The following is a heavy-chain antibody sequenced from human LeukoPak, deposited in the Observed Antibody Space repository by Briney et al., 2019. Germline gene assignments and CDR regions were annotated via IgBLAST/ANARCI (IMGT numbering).Heavy chain of an antibody. D-gene: IGHD3-10*01. CDR2: IYYSGST. Sequence: SETLSLTCTVSGGSISSSSYYWGWIRQPPGKGLEWIGSIYYSGSTYYNPSLKSRVTISVDTSKNQFSLKLSSVTAADTAVYYCARHRWFGELSFSQYFQHWGQGTLVTVSS. J-gene: IGHJ1*01. CDR3: ARHRWFGELSFSQYFQH. CDR1: GGSISSSSYY. V-gene: IGHV4-39*01.